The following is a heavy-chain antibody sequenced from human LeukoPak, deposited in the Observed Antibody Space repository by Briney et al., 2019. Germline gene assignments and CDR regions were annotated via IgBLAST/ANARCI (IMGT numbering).Heavy chain of an antibody. J-gene: IGHJ5*02. V-gene: IGHV1-69*02. CDR1: GGTFSSHF. Sequence: ASVKVSCKASGGTFSSHFMIWVGQATAQGLEGMGRIIPILGVIKYAQQFQGRVIITAEQSTSTVYMELRKLKTEDTALYYCARGYESNSDYLDPWGQGTLLTVSS. CDR2: IIPILGVI. D-gene: IGHD4-11*01. CDR3: ARGYESNSDYLDP.